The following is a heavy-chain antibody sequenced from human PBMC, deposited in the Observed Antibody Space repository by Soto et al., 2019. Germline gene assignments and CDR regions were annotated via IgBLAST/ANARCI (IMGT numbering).Heavy chain of an antibody. V-gene: IGHV3-48*01. CDR3: ARDYSSYGPFDY. D-gene: IGHD5-18*01. J-gene: IGHJ4*02. Sequence: GGSLRLSCAASGFTYSTYTMHWVRQAPGKGLEWVSYISSSSTIYYADSVKGRFTISRDNAKNSLYLQMNSLRAEDTAVYYCARDYSSYGPFDYWGQGTLVTVSS. CDR2: ISSSSTI. CDR1: GFTYSTYT.